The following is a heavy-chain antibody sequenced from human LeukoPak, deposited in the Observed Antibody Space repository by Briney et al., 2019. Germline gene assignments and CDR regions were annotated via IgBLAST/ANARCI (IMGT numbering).Heavy chain of an antibody. J-gene: IGHJ3*02. CDR3: TTGYCSGGSCYPDAFDI. V-gene: IGHV3-15*01. CDR2: IKSKTDGGTT. CDR1: GFTFSNAW. D-gene: IGHD2-15*01. Sequence: GGSLRLSCAASGFTFSNAWMSWVRQAPGKGLEWVGRIKSKTDGGTTDYAAPVKGRFTISRDDSKNTLYLQMNSLKTEDTAVYYCTTGYCSGGSCYPDAFDIWGQGTMDTVSS.